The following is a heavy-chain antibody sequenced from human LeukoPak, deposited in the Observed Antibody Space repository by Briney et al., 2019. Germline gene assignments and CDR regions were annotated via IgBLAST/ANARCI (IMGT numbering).Heavy chain of an antibody. CDR2: IYYSGST. V-gene: IGHV4-59*01. CDR3: ASTRDILTGYYALNY. Sequence: PSETLSLTCTVSSGSISSYYWSWIRQPPGKGLEWIGYIYYSGSTNYNPSLKSRVTISVDTSKNQFSLKLSSVTAADTAVYYCASTRDILTGYYALNYWGQGTLVTVSS. J-gene: IGHJ4*02. CDR1: SGSISSYY. D-gene: IGHD3-9*01.